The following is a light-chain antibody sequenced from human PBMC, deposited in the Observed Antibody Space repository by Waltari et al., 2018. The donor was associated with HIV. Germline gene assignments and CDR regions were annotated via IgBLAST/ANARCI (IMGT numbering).Light chain of an antibody. CDR2: EVS. V-gene: IGLV2-23*02. Sequence: QSALTQPASVSGSPGQSITIPCTGTSSDVGCYNVVSWYQQHPGKAPKLMIYEVSKRPSGVSNRFSGSKSGNTASLTISGLQAEDEADYHCCSYAGSSTYVVFGGGTKLTVL. J-gene: IGLJ2*01. CDR1: SSDVGCYNV. CDR3: CSYAGSSTYVV.